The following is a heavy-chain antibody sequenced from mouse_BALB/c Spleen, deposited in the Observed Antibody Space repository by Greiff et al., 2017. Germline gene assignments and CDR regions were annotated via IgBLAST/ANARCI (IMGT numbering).Heavy chain of an antibody. V-gene: IGHV1-18*01. CDR1: GYSFTGYT. Sequence: EVQLQQPGPELVKPGASMKISCKASGYSFTGYTMNWVKQSHGKNLEWIGLINPYNGGTSYNQKFKGKATLTVDKSSSTAYMELLSLTSEDSAVYYCAREVRRGYYYAMDYWGQGTSVTVSS. CDR3: AREVRRGYYYAMDY. CDR2: INPYNGGT. J-gene: IGHJ4*01. D-gene: IGHD2-14*01.